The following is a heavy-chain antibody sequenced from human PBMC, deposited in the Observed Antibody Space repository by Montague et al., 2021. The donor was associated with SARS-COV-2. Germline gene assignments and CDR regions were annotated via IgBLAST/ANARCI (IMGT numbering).Heavy chain of an antibody. CDR3: ARVFPRWLQFDPYFDY. CDR2: IYYSGST. V-gene: IGHV4-59*01. D-gene: IGHD5-24*01. CDR1: GGSISSYY. Sequence: SETLSLTCTVSGGSISSYYCRWIRQPPGGGLEWIGYIYYSGSTNXNPSLRSRVTISVDTSKNQFSLKLSSVTAADTAVYYCARVFPRWLQFDPYFDYWGQGTLVTVSS. J-gene: IGHJ4*02.